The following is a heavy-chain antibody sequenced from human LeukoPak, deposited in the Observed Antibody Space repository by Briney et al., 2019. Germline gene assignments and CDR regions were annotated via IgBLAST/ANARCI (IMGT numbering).Heavy chain of an antibody. CDR2: ISGSGGST. CDR3: AKDLKKGIAAFDY. D-gene: IGHD6-13*01. CDR1: GFTFSSYA. J-gene: IGHJ4*02. V-gene: IGHV3-23*01. Sequence: GGSLRLSCAASGFTFSSYAMSWVRQAPGKGLEWVSAISGSGGSTYYADSVKGRFTISRNNSKNTLYLQMNSLRAEDTAVYYCAKDLKKGIAAFDYWGQGTLVTVSS.